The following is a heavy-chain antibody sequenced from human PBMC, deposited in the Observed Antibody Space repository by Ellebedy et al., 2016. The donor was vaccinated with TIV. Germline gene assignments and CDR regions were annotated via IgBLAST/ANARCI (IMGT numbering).Heavy chain of an antibody. CDR2: INPNSGGT. Sequence: ASVKVSCKASGYTFTGYYMHWVRQAPGQGLEWMGWINPNSGGTSYAQKFQGRVTMTRDTSISTAYMELSRLRSDDTVVYYCARDFYETDHWFDTFDIWGQGTMVAVSS. J-gene: IGHJ3*02. D-gene: IGHD2/OR15-2a*01. CDR3: ARDFYETDHWFDTFDI. V-gene: IGHV1-2*02. CDR1: GYTFTGYY.